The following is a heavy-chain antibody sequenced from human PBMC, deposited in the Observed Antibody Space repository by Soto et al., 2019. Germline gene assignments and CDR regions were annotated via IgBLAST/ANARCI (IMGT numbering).Heavy chain of an antibody. D-gene: IGHD3-10*01. J-gene: IGHJ1*01. CDR2: ISGSGGST. CDR1: GFTFSSYA. Sequence: PGGSLRLSCAASGFTFSSYAMSWVRQAPGKGLEWVSAISGSGGSTYYADSVKGRFTISRDNSKNTLYLQMNSLRAEDTAVYYCAKDQGFGNLGAEYFHHRGQGSLVTGS. V-gene: IGHV3-23*01. CDR3: AKDQGFGNLGAEYFHH.